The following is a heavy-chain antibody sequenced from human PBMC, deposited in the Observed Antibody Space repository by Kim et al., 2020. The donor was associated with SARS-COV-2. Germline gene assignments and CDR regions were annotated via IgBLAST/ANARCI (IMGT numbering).Heavy chain of an antibody. D-gene: IGHD3-22*01. CDR2: IIPIFGTA. J-gene: IGHJ4*02. CDR1: GGTFSSYA. Sequence: SVKVSCKASGGTFSSYAISWVRQAPGQGLEWMGGIIPIFGTANYAQKFQGRVTITADESTSTAYMELSSLRSEDTAVYYCARSPDYYDSSGYYWGVCGGYGYWGQGTLVTVSS. V-gene: IGHV1-69*13. CDR3: ARSPDYYDSSGYYWGVCGGYGY.